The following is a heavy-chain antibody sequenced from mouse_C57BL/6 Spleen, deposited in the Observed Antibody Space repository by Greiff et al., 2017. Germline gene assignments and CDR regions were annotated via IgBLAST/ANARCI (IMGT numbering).Heavy chain of an antibody. CDR2: INYDGSST. J-gene: IGHJ2*01. CDR3: ARGASYYSNYVWDY. CDR1: GFTFSDYY. V-gene: IGHV5-16*01. Sequence: EVQRVESEGGLVQPGSSMKLSCTASGFTFSDYYMAWVRQVPEKGLEWVANINYDGSSTYYLDSLKSRFIISRDNAKNILYLQMSSLKSEDTATYYCARGASYYSNYVWDYWGQGTTLTVSS. D-gene: IGHD2-5*01.